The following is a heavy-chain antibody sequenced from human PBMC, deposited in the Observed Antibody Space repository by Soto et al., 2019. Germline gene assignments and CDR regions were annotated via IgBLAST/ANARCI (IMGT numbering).Heavy chain of an antibody. CDR3: AKVSRTYYDILTTLSAFDI. D-gene: IGHD3-9*01. CDR1: GFTFSDYY. CDR2: ISSSGSTI. J-gene: IGHJ3*02. V-gene: IGHV3-11*01. Sequence: VGSLRLSCAASGFTFSDYYMSWIRQAPGKGLEWVSYISSSGSTIYYADSVKGRFTISRDNSKITLYLQMNSLRAEDTAVYYCAKVSRTYYDILTTLSAFDILSQGTMVTISS.